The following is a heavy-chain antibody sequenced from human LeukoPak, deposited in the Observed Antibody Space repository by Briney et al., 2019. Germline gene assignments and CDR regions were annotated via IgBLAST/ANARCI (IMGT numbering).Heavy chain of an antibody. J-gene: IGHJ4*02. CDR3: AKEGRRYSGYDCYFDF. D-gene: IGHD5-12*01. CDR2: IWYDGSNK. V-gene: IGHV3-33*06. CDR1: GFTFSSYG. Sequence: GGSLRLSCAASGFTFSSYGMHWVRQAPGKGLKWVAVIWYDGSNKYYADSVKGRFTISRDNSKNTLYLQMNRLRAEDTAVYYCAKEGRRYSGYDCYFDFWGQGTLVTVSS.